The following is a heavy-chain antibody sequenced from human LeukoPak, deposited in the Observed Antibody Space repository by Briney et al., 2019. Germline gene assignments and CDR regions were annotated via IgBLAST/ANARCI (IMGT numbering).Heavy chain of an antibody. D-gene: IGHD1-14*01. J-gene: IGHJ4*02. V-gene: IGHV3-30-3*01. CDR1: GFTFSSYS. CDR3: ARDSGRTRHFDY. CDR2: ISSDGNNK. Sequence: GGSLRLSCAASGFTFSSYSMHWIRQAPGKGLEWVGVISSDGNNKYFADSVRGRFTISRDNSENTPYLQMDSLRVEDTAVYYCARDSGRTRHFDYWGQGTLVTVSS.